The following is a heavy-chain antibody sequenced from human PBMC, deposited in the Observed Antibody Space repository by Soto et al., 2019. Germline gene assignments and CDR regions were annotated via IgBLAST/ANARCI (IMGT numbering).Heavy chain of an antibody. CDR2: IHYSGSI. D-gene: IGHD2-21*02. CDR1: GGSISYEYYH. J-gene: IGHJ6*02. CDR3: AREDDGGDRDYYGLDV. Sequence: SETLSLTCTVSGGSISYEYYHWTWIRQSPGKGLEWIGYIHYSGSIIYNPSFKSRDTISVDTSKNQFSLQLSSVTAADTAVYFCAREDDGGDRDYYGLDVWGQGTTVTVSS. V-gene: IGHV4-30-4*08.